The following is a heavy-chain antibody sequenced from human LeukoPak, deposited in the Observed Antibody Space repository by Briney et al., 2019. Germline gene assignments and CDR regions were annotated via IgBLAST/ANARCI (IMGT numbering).Heavy chain of an antibody. J-gene: IGHJ4*02. CDR3: ARWYSSSLFDY. CDR2: IIPILGIA. CDR1: GGTFSSYA. D-gene: IGHD6-13*01. V-gene: IGHV1-69*04. Sequence: SVKVSCKASGGTFSSYAISWVRQAPGQGLEWMGRIIPILGIANYAQKFQGRVTITADKSTSTAYMELSSLRSEDTAVYYCARWYSSSLFDYWAREPWSPSPQ.